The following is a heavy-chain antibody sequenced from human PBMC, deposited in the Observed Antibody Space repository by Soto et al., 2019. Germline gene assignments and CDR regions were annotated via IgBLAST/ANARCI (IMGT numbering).Heavy chain of an antibody. CDR3: ARERDTTRDAFDI. Sequence: SVKVSCKASGGTFSSYAISWVRQAPGQGLEWMGGIIPIFGTANYAQKFQGRVTITADESTSTAYMELSSLRSEDTAVYYCARERDTTRDAFDIWGQGTMVTVSS. D-gene: IGHD1-26*01. J-gene: IGHJ3*02. CDR1: GGTFSSYA. V-gene: IGHV1-69*13. CDR2: IIPIFGTA.